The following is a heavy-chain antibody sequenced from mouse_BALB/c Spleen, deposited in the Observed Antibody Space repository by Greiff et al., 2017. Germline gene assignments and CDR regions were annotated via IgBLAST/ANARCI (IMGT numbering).Heavy chain of an antibody. J-gene: IGHJ3*01. CDR3: ARGIYDGYYVAY. Sequence: VQRVESGPGLVQPSQSLSITCTVSGFSLTSYGVHWVRQSPGKGLEWLGVIWSGGSTDYNAAFISRLSISKDNSKSQVFFKMNSLQANDTAIYYCARGIYDGYYVAYWGQGTLVTVSA. D-gene: IGHD2-3*01. CDR2: IWSGGST. V-gene: IGHV2-2*02. CDR1: GFSLTSYG.